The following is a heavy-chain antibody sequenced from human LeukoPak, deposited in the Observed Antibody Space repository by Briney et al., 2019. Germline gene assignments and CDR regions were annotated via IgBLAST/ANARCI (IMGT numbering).Heavy chain of an antibody. Sequence: PSETLSLTCTVSGGSISSYYWSWIRQPPGKGLEWIGYIYYSGSTNYNPSLKSRVTISVDTSKNQFSLKLSSVTAADTAVYYCARMIGNYRGVYYYYGMDVWGQGTTVTVSS. D-gene: IGHD4-11*01. CDR1: GGSISSYY. V-gene: IGHV4-59*01. CDR2: IYYSGST. J-gene: IGHJ6*02. CDR3: ARMIGNYRGVYYYYGMDV.